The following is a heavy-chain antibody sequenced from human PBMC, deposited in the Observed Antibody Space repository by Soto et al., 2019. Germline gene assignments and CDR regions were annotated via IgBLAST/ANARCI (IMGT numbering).Heavy chain of an antibody. CDR1: GFTVSSNY. V-gene: IGHV3-53*01. J-gene: IGHJ4*02. D-gene: IGHD1-1*01. CDR2: IYSGGST. Sequence: GGSLRLSCAASGFTVSSNYMSWVRQAPGKGLEWVSVIYSGGSTYYADSVKGRFTISRDNSKNTLYLQMNSLRAEDTAVYYCARDRGVTTYLFDYWGQGTLVTVSS. CDR3: ARDRGVTTYLFDY.